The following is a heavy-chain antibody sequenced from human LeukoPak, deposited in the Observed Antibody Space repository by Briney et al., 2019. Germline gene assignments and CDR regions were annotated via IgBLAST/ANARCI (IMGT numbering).Heavy chain of an antibody. D-gene: IGHD6-19*01. Sequence: PSEPLSLTCTVSGGSISSYYWSWMRQPPGKGLEWLGYIYYSRSTIYNPSLKSRVTITVDTSKNQFPLNLLSVTAADPSVYYCPRGTVIAVAGTWFDPWGQGTLVAVSS. CDR3: PRGTVIAVAGTWFDP. V-gene: IGHV4-59*01. J-gene: IGHJ5*02. CDR1: GGSISSYY. CDR2: IYYSRST.